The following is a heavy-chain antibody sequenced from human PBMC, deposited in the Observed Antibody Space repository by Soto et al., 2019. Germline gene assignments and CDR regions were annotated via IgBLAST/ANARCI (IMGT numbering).Heavy chain of an antibody. CDR3: ARDDILTGYNWFDP. V-gene: IGHV4-38-2*02. D-gene: IGHD3-9*01. CDR1: GFTFSDYY. J-gene: IGHJ5*02. Sequence: GSLRLSCAASGFTFSDYYMSWIRQAPGKGLEWIGSIYYSGSTYYNPSLKSRVTISVDTSKNQFSLKLSSVTAADTAVYYCARDDILTGYNWFDPWGQGTLVTVSS. CDR2: IYYSGST.